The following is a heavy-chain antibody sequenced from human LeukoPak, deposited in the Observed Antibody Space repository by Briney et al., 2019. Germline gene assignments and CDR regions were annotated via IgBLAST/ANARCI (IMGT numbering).Heavy chain of an antibody. CDR2: IKQDGSEK. CDR1: GYSFSTYW. CDR3: ATYHSSYFFYY. V-gene: IGHV3-7*01. D-gene: IGHD3-22*01. Sequence: GGSLRLSCAASGYSFSTYWMSWVRQAPGKGLEWVANIKQDGSEKYYVDSVKGRFTISRDNAKNSLYLQMNSLRAEDSAVYYCATYHSSYFFYYWGPGTPVTVSS. J-gene: IGHJ4*02.